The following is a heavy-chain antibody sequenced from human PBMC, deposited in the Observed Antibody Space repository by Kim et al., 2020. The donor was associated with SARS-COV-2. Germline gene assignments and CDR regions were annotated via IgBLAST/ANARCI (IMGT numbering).Heavy chain of an antibody. Sequence: GGSLRRSCAVSGFSVSNNDLNWVRQAPGKGLVWVPVILGGGSKYSADSVKVRFTISRDNSKNTLFLLMNSLRAEDTAVYYCARDPPDYWGQGTLVTVSS. CDR3: ARDPPDY. J-gene: IGHJ4*02. CDR2: ILGGGSK. V-gene: IGHV3-53*01. CDR1: GFSVSNND.